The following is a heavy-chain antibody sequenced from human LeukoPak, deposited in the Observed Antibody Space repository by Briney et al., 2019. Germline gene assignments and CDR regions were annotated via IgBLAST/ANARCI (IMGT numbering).Heavy chain of an antibody. Sequence: GGSLRLSCAASGFTFSSYWMHWVRQAPGKGLVWVSRINSDGSSTSYADSVKGRFTISRDNAKNTLYLQMNSLRAEDTAVYYCEREGLYGGNWFDPWGQGTLVTVSS. D-gene: IGHD3-16*02. CDR3: EREGLYGGNWFDP. J-gene: IGHJ5*02. CDR2: INSDGSST. CDR1: GFTFSSYW. V-gene: IGHV3-74*01.